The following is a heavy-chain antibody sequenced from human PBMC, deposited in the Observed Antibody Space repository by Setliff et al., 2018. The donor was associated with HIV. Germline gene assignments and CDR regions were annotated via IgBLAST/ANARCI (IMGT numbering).Heavy chain of an antibody. J-gene: IGHJ6*03. V-gene: IGHV1-69*05. CDR1: GGSFSSYG. D-gene: IGHD3-22*01. CDR2: IMPIFGNT. CDR3: ARQDYYDSSGFYYYYMDV. Sequence: GASVKVSCKASGGSFSSYGLSWVRQAPGQGLEWMGGIMPIFGNTNYAQRFQGRVTMTTDTSTSTAYMELSRLRSDDTAVYYCARQDYYDSSGFYYYYMDVWGKGTTVTVSS.